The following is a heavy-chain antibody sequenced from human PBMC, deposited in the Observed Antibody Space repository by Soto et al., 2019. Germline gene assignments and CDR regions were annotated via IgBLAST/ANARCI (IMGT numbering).Heavy chain of an antibody. CDR3: ARDRTGGDNAFDI. Sequence: GGSLRLSCAASGFTFSSYSMNWVRQAPGKGLEWVSSISSSSSYIYYADSVKGRFTISRDNAKNSLYLQMNSLRAEDTAVYYCARDRTGGDNAFDIWGQGTMVTVS. D-gene: IGHD4-17*01. CDR1: GFTFSSYS. J-gene: IGHJ3*02. V-gene: IGHV3-21*01. CDR2: ISSSSSYI.